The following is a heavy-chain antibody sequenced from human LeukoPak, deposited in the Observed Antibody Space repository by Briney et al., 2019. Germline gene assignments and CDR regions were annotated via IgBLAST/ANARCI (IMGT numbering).Heavy chain of an antibody. CDR1: GYTFTSYY. Sequence: ASVKVSCKASGYTFTSYYMHWVRQAPGQGLEWMGIINPSGGSTSYTQKFQGRVTMTRDTSTSTVYMELSSLRSEDTAVYYCAREVLLWFGETDYFDYWGQGTLVTVSS. D-gene: IGHD3-10*01. J-gene: IGHJ4*02. V-gene: IGHV1-46*01. CDR3: AREVLLWFGETDYFDY. CDR2: INPSGGST.